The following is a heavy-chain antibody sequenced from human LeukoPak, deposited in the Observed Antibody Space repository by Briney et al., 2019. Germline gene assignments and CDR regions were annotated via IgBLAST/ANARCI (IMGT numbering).Heavy chain of an antibody. J-gene: IGHJ6*02. CDR1: GFTFSSYE. Sequence: GGSLRLSCAASGFTFSSYEMNWVRQAPGKGLEWVSYISSSGSTIYYADSVKGRFTTSRDNAKNSPYRQMNSLRAEDTAVYYCARAGYCSSTSCYAYYYGMDVWGQGTAVTVSS. D-gene: IGHD2-2*01. CDR2: ISSSGSTI. V-gene: IGHV3-48*03. CDR3: ARAGYCSSTSCYAYYYGMDV.